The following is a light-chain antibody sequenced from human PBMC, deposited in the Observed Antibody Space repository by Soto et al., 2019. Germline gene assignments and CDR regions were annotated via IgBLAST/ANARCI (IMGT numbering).Light chain of an antibody. CDR1: QSVSSNY. V-gene: IGKV3-20*01. CDR3: QQYDTSPRT. J-gene: IGKJ1*01. CDR2: GAS. Sequence: EVMLTQSPGTLSLSPGERATLSCRASQSVSSNYLAWYQQKSGQAPRLLIYGASSRATGIPDRFSGSGSGTDFTLTIRRLEPEEFAVYYCQQYDTSPRTFGQGTKVEFK.